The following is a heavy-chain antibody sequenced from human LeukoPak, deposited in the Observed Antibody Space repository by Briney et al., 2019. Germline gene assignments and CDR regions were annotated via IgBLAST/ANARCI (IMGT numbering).Heavy chain of an antibody. CDR1: GFTFSSYG. CDR3: AKDRVDVSDYYDRSGYFLGYFDY. D-gene: IGHD3-22*01. V-gene: IGHV3-30*18. Sequence: GGSLRLSCAASGFTFSSYGMHWVRQAPGKGLEWVAVISYDGSNKYYADSVKGRFTISRDNSKNTLYLQMNSLRAEDTAVYYCAKDRVDVSDYYDRSGYFLGYFDYWGQGTLVTVSS. J-gene: IGHJ4*02. CDR2: ISYDGSNK.